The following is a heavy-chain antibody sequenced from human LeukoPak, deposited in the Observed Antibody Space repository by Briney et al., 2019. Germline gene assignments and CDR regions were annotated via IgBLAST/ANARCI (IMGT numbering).Heavy chain of an antibody. J-gene: IGHJ4*02. V-gene: IGHV1-69*01. CDR3: ARDSGGYSYGYFDY. CDR1: GGTFSSYA. CDR2: IIPIFGTA. D-gene: IGHD5-18*01. Sequence: ASVKVSGKASGGTFSSYAISWVRQAPGQGLEWMGGIIPIFGTANYAQKFQGRVTITADESTSTAYMELSSLRSEDTAVYYRARDSGGYSYGYFDYWGQGTLVTVSS.